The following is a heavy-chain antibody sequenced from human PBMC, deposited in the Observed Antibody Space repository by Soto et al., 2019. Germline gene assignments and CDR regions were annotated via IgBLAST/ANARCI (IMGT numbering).Heavy chain of an antibody. V-gene: IGHV5-51*01. Sequence: PGESLKISCKGSGYSFTSYWIGWVRQMPGKGLEWMGIIYPGDSDTRYSPSFQGQVTISADKSISTAYLQWSSLKASDTAMYYCARGSGYSYGYHYYYYYFMAVWGKGTTVTVSS. CDR3: ARGSGYSYGYHYYYYYFMAV. CDR1: GYSFTSYW. J-gene: IGHJ6*03. CDR2: IYPGDSDT. D-gene: IGHD5-18*01.